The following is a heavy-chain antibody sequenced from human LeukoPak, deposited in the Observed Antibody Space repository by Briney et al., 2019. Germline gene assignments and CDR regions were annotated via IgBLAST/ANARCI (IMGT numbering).Heavy chain of an antibody. Sequence: GTSVKVSCKASGFTFTSSAVQWVRQARGQRLEWIGWIVVGSGNTNYAQKFQERVTITRAMSTSTAYTQLSSLRSEDTAVYYCAAGLPPGDYGMDVWGQGTTVTVSS. J-gene: IGHJ6*02. CDR2: IVVGSGNT. V-gene: IGHV1-58*01. CDR1: GFTFTSSA. D-gene: IGHD7-27*01. CDR3: AAGLPPGDYGMDV.